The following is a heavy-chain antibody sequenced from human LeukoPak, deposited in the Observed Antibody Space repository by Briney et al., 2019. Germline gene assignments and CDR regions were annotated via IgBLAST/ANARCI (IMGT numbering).Heavy chain of an antibody. V-gene: IGHV1-46*01. J-gene: IGHJ4*02. D-gene: IGHD1-26*01. CDR3: ARGGRGELLGY. CDR1: GYTFTSYY. CDR2: INLSGGST. Sequence: ASVKVSCKASGYTFTSYYMHWVRQAPGQGLEWMGIINLSGGSTSYPQKFQGRVTMTRDTSTSTVYMELSSLRSVDTAVYYCARGGRGELLGYWGQGTLVTVSS.